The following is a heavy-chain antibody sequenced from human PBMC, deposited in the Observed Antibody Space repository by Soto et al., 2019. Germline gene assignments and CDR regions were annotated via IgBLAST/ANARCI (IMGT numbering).Heavy chain of an antibody. CDR1: GYTFANYP. J-gene: IGHJ4*02. V-gene: IGHV1-3*01. CDR2: INAGNGYT. D-gene: IGHD3-10*01. CDR3: ARAKIITTLDY. Sequence: QVQLVQSGAEGKKPGASVKVSCETSGYTFANYPMHWVRQAPGQTLEWMGWINAGNGYTKYSQKFQGRVTITRDTSASIAYMELSSLRSEATAVYYCARAKIITTLDYWGQGTLVTVSS.